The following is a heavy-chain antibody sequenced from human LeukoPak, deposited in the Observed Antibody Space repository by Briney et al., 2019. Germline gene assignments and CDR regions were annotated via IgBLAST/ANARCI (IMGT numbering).Heavy chain of an antibody. CDR2: ISGSGGST. Sequence: GGSLRLSCATSGFTFSRHWMSWVRQAPGKGLEWVSAISGSGGSTYYADSVKGRFTISRDNSKNTLYLQMNSLRAEDTAVYYCANRAYDSSGYYFDYWGQGTLVTVSS. CDR3: ANRAYDSSGYYFDY. D-gene: IGHD3-22*01. V-gene: IGHV3-23*01. J-gene: IGHJ4*02. CDR1: GFTFSRHW.